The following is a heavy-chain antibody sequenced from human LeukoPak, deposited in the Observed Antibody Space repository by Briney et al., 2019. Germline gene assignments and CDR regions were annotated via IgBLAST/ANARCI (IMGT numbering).Heavy chain of an antibody. CDR1: GGSFSAYY. Sequence: SETLSLTCAVYGGSFSAYYWTWIRQPPGKGLEWIGEINHSGSSNYNSSLRSRVTISVDTSYKQFSLRLSSVTAADTAVYYCAGSDYYYYMDVWGKGTTVTVSS. J-gene: IGHJ6*03. CDR3: AGSDYYYYMDV. CDR2: INHSGSS. D-gene: IGHD3-10*01. V-gene: IGHV4-34*01.